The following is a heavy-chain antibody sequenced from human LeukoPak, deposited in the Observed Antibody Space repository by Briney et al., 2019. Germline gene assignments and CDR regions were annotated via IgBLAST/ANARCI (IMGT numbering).Heavy chain of an antibody. CDR1: GFTFSDYY. Sequence: GGSLRLSCAASGFTFSDYYMLWIRQAPGKGLEWVSFISGSSSYTNYADSVKGRFAISRDNAKSSLYLQRNSLRVEDTAVYYCARGRGDTTMVLVYYGMDVWGRGTAVTVSS. V-gene: IGHV3-11*05. J-gene: IGHJ6*02. CDR3: ARGRGDTTMVLVYYGMDV. D-gene: IGHD5-18*01. CDR2: ISGSSSYT.